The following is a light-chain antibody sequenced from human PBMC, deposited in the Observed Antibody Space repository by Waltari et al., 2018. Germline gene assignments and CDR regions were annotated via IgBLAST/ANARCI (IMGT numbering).Light chain of an antibody. CDR1: SSDVGAYNY. Sequence: QSALTQPASVSGSPGQSITISCTGTSSDVGAYNYVSWYQKHPGKAPKLMIFDVSNRPSWVSNRFSGSKSGNTASLTISGLQAEDEAGYYCSSYISSSTLELFGGGTSLTVL. V-gene: IGLV2-14*03. CDR3: SSYISSSTLEL. CDR2: DVS. J-gene: IGLJ2*01.